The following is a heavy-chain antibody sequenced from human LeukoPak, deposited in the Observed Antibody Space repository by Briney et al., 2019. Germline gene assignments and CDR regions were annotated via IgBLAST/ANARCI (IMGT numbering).Heavy chain of an antibody. Sequence: GGSLRLSCAASGFTFDDYAMHWVRQAPGKGLEWVSGISWNSGSIGYADSVKGRFTISRDNAKNSLYLQMNSLRAGDTALYYCAKGGRFDCSGDCYYVYWGQGTLVTVSS. V-gene: IGHV3-9*01. CDR1: GFTFDDYA. CDR3: AKGGRFDCSGDCYYVY. D-gene: IGHD2-21*02. CDR2: ISWNSGSI. J-gene: IGHJ4*02.